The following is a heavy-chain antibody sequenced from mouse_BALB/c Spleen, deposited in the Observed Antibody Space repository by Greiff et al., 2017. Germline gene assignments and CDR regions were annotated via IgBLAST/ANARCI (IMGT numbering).Heavy chain of an antibody. D-gene: IGHD1-1*01. J-gene: IGHJ1*01. CDR3: ARCYYYGSSYWYFDV. CDR2: ISSGGGST. V-gene: IGHV5-12-1*01. CDR1: GFAFSSYD. Sequence: EVMLVESGGGLVKPGGSLKLSCAASGFAFSSYDMSWVRQTPEKRLEWVAYISSGGGSTYYPDTVKGRFTISRDNAKNTLYLQMSSLKSEDTAMYYCARCYYYGSSYWYFDVWGAGTTVTVSS.